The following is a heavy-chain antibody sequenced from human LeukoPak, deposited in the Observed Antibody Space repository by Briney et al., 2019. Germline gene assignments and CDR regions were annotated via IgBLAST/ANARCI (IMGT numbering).Heavy chain of an antibody. CDR3: AKDVVVRGVRCYGMDV. V-gene: IGHV3-30*04. D-gene: IGHD3-10*01. Sequence: GGSLRLSCAASGFTFSSYAMHWVRQAPGKGLEWVAVISYDGSNKYYADSVKGRFTISRDNSKNTLYLQMNSLRAEDTAVYYCAKDVVVRGVRCYGMDVWGQGTTVTVSS. J-gene: IGHJ6*02. CDR2: ISYDGSNK. CDR1: GFTFSSYA.